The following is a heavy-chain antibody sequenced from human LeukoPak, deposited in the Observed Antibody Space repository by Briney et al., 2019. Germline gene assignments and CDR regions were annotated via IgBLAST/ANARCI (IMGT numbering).Heavy chain of an antibody. CDR1: GFTFSDYS. Sequence: GGSLRLSCAASGFTFSDYSMNWVRQAPGKGLEWISYIGIDSGNTNYADSAKGRFTISGDKAKSSLYLQMNSLRVEDTAVYYCARDYKYAFDNWGQGTLVTVSS. CDR2: IGIDSGNT. D-gene: IGHD5-24*01. CDR3: ARDYKYAFDN. V-gene: IGHV3-48*01. J-gene: IGHJ4*02.